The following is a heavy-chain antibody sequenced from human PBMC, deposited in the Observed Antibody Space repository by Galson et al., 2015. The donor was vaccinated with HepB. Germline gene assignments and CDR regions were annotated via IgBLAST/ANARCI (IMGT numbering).Heavy chain of an antibody. D-gene: IGHD4-17*01. CDR1: GFSLSSSSIC. CDR2: LSRDSSE. V-gene: IGHV2-70*11. Sequence: PALVKPTQTLTLTCNFSGFSLSSSSICLSVIRQPPWNALERLCRLSRDSSETYLSPLRNSINTCPYTSQNHVVLTMTNMDPVDTATYYCARGTAVSTHSLDHWGQGTLVTVSS. CDR3: ARGTAVSTHSLDH. J-gene: IGHJ4*02.